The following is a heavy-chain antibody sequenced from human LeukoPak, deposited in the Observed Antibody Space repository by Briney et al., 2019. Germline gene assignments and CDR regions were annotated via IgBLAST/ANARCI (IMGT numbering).Heavy chain of an antibody. Sequence: PGRSVRLSCAASGFTLTDYGIHWVRQAPGKGLEWVAVLSYDGSDRYYADSVNGRFTISRDISSDTVSLQMNSLRVEDTAVYFCARDRINMMVLVHVSGLDLWGQGTLVTVSS. V-gene: IGHV3-30*01. D-gene: IGHD3-22*01. J-gene: IGHJ5*02. CDR1: GFTLTDYG. CDR3: ARDRINMMVLVHVSGLDL. CDR2: LSYDGSDR.